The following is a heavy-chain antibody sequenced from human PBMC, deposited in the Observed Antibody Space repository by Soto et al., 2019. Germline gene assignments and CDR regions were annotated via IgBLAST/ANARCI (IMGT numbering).Heavy chain of an antibody. CDR3: AKEPTAWRIVLVPTSVPEDY. CDR2: ISYDGSNQ. J-gene: IGHJ4*02. Sequence: QVQLVESGGGVVQPGRSLRLSCAASGFTFSNFGMHWVRQAPGKGLEWVAVISYDGSNQHYADSVKGRFTTSRDNSKNTLHLQMNSRRAEDTAVYYCAKEPTAWRIVLVPTSVPEDYWGQGTLVTVSS. V-gene: IGHV3-30*18. D-gene: IGHD2-2*01. CDR1: GFTFSNFG.